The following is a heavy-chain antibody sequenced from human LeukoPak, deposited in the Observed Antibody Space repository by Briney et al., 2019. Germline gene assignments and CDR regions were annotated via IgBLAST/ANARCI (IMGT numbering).Heavy chain of an antibody. Sequence: GGSLRLSCAASGFTFDDYAMHWVRQAPGKGLEWVSGISWNSGSIGYADSVKGRFTISRDNAKNTLYLQMNSLRAEDTALYYCARDSIGGRTKFGPWGQGILVTVSS. V-gene: IGHV3-9*01. CDR3: ARDSIGGRTKFGP. CDR2: ISWNSGSI. D-gene: IGHD2-8*01. J-gene: IGHJ5*02. CDR1: GFTFDDYA.